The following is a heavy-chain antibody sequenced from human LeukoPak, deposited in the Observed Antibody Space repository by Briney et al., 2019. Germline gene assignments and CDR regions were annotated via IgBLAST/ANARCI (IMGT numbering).Heavy chain of an antibody. D-gene: IGHD3-16*01. CDR2: IYTSGST. CDR3: ARELRLGFFDI. V-gene: IGHV4-4*07. Sequence: SETLSLTCTVSGGSMKSYYWSWIRQPAGKGLEWIGRIYTSGSTNYNPSLKSRVTISGDRSKNQFSLKVYSVTAADTAVYYCARELRLGFFDIWGPGTVVTVSS. CDR1: GGSMKSYY. J-gene: IGHJ4*02.